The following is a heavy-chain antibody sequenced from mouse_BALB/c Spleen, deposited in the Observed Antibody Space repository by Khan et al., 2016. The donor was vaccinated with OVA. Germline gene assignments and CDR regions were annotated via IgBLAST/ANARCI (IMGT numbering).Heavy chain of an antibody. CDR2: INPHIGET. D-gene: IGHD1-1*01. V-gene: IGHV1-20*02. Sequence: VRLQQSGPELVKPGASVKISCKASGYSFTGYFMNWVMQSHGKSLEWIGRINPHIGETLYNQKFKDKATLTVDESSSTAHMELRSLASEDSAVYYCTRIYRSDFDYWGQGTTPTVSS. CDR1: GYSFTGYF. CDR3: TRIYRSDFDY. J-gene: IGHJ2*01.